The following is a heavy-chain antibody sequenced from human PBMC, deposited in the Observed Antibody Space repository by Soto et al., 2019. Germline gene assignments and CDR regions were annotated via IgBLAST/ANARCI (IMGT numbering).Heavy chain of an antibody. D-gene: IGHD2-15*01. Sequence: QVQLVESGGGVVQPGRSLRLSCAASGFTFSSYAMHWVRQAPGKGLEWVAVISYDGSNKYYADSVKGRFTISRDNSKNTLYLQMNSLRAEDTAVYYCARDLVVVVAATGEGLDYWGQGTLVTVSS. CDR1: GFTFSSYA. CDR3: ARDLVVVVAATGEGLDY. CDR2: ISYDGSNK. J-gene: IGHJ4*02. V-gene: IGHV3-30-3*01.